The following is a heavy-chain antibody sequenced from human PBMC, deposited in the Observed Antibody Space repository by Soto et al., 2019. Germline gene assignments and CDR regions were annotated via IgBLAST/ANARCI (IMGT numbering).Heavy chain of an antibody. CDR3: ARSIIKYYMDL. CDR1: GFSISNTA. Sequence: QLEESGGGLIQPGGPRSLSGEASGFSISNTAMHWFRKAPGKGLDYVSLIYSGGGGGAHYADSVKGRFTISRDDSKNTLYLQMASMRVEDTAVYYCARSIIKYYMDLWGKGTTVTVSS. CDR2: IYSGGGGGA. V-gene: IGHV3-64*07. J-gene: IGHJ6*03.